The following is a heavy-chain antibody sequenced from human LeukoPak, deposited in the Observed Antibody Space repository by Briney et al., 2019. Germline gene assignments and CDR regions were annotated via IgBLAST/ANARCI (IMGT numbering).Heavy chain of an antibody. Sequence: QPGRSLRLSCAASGFIFSSYGMHWVRQAPGKGLEWVAVISYDGSNKYYADSVKGRFTISRDNSKNTLYLKMNSLRAEDTAVYYCARVKPPSAAGDYWGQGTLVTVSS. J-gene: IGHJ4*02. V-gene: IGHV3-30*03. CDR2: ISYDGSNK. D-gene: IGHD6-13*01. CDR3: ARVKPPSAAGDY. CDR1: GFIFSSYG.